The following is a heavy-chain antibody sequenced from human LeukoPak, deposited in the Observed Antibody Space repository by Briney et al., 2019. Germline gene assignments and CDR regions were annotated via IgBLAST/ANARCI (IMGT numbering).Heavy chain of an antibody. D-gene: IGHD3-22*01. J-gene: IGHJ4*02. V-gene: IGHV1-18*01. CDR2: ISAYNGNT. CDR3: AIGTSYYYDSSGYYY. CDR1: GYTFTSYG. Sequence: ASVKVSCKASGYTFTSYGISWVRRAPGQGLEWMGWISAYNGNTNYAQKLQGRVTMTTDTSTSTAYMELRSLRSDDTAVYYCAIGTSYYYDSSGYYYWGQGTLVTVSS.